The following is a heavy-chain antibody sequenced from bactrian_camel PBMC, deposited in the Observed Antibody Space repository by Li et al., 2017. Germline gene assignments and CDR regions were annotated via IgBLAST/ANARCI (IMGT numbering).Heavy chain of an antibody. Sequence: VQLVESGGGLVQPGGSLRLSCAASGFSFRGYAISWFRQGPGKEREGVAGISSTGGVTYYHDSRKGRFTISKDNAKNTLYLQMNSLEPEDTAMYYCAASPLGWVATLAEADFGYWGQGTQVTVS. CDR3: AASPLGWVATLAEADFGY. D-gene: IGHD5*01. CDR2: ISSTGGVT. J-gene: IGHJ6*01. V-gene: IGHV3S31*01. CDR1: GFSFRGYA.